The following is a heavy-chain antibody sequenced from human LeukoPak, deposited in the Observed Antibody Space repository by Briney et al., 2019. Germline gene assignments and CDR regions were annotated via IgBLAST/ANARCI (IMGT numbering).Heavy chain of an antibody. D-gene: IGHD5-24*01. CDR3: ARTGRDGYNYGTWFDP. V-gene: IGHV1-69*05. Sequence: ASVKVSCKASGGTFSSYAISWVRQAPGQGLEWMGRIIPIFGTANYAQKFQGRVTITTDESTSTAYMELSSLRSEDTAVYYCARTGRDGYNYGTWFDPWGQGTLVTVSS. J-gene: IGHJ5*02. CDR1: GGTFSSYA. CDR2: IIPIFGTA.